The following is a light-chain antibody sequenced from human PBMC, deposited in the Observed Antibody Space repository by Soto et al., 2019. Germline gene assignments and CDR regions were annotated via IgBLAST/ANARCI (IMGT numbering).Light chain of an antibody. CDR2: DVS. CDR3: QQYNKWPRT. V-gene: IGKV3-15*01. Sequence: EIVMTQSPATLSVSPGERATLSCRASQSLSSTLAWYQQKPGQTPRLLMYDVSTRATGIPARFSGSGSGTEFTLTISSLQSEDFAVYYCQQYNKWPRTFGQGTTVDIK. CDR1: QSLSST. J-gene: IGKJ1*01.